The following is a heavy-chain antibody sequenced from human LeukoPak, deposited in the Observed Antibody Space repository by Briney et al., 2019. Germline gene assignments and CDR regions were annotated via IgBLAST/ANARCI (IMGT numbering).Heavy chain of an antibody. D-gene: IGHD3-22*01. J-gene: IGHJ5*02. Sequence: GGSLRLSCAASGFTFSSFAMNWVRQAPGKGLEWVSTMSGDATSTYYADSVKGRFTISRDNSKNTLYLQMNSLRSDDTAVYYCAKGSVPYYDYGWFDPWGQGTLVTVSS. CDR3: AKGSVPYYDYGWFDP. V-gene: IGHV3-23*01. CDR1: GFTFSSFA. CDR2: MSGDATST.